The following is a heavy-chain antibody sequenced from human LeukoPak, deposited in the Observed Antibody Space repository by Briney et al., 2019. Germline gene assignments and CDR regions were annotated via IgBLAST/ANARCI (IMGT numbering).Heavy chain of an antibody. D-gene: IGHD6-19*01. V-gene: IGHV3-30*02. Sequence: GGSLRLSCTASGFTFSNPGMHWVRQAPGKGLEWVAFIRYDGSNEFYVDSVKGRFTISRDNSMNTLNLQMSSLRPEDTAVYYCARSVAGITWFDPWGQGTLVTVSS. CDR2: IRYDGSNE. CDR1: GFTFSNPG. J-gene: IGHJ5*02. CDR3: ARSVAGITWFDP.